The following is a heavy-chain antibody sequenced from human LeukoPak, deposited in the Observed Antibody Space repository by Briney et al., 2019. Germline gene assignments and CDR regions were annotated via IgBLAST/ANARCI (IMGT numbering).Heavy chain of an antibody. Sequence: GGSLRLSCAASGFTLSHYYMSWVRQAPGKGLEWVANIKQDGSEQFYLDSVKGRFTISRDNAKNALYLQIHSLRVEDTAVYYCARESIVVVPTTMDDASDIWGQGTMVTVSS. D-gene: IGHD2-2*01. CDR2: IKQDGSEQ. J-gene: IGHJ3*02. CDR1: GFTLSHYY. CDR3: ARESIVVVPTTMDDASDI. V-gene: IGHV3-7*01.